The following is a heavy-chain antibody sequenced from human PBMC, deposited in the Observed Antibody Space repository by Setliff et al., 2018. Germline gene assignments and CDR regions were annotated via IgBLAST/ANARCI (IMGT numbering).Heavy chain of an antibody. CDR3: AKDFWSGYVSYLDP. V-gene: IGHV3-48*01. J-gene: IGHJ5*02. D-gene: IGHD3-3*01. CDR2: ISSSSSTI. Sequence: PGESLRLSCAASGFSFSSYGMNWVRQAPEKGLEWVSYISSSSSTIYYADSVKGRFTISRDNAKNSLYLQMSDLRAEDTAVYYCAKDFWSGYVSYLDPWGQGTLVTVSS. CDR1: GFSFSSYG.